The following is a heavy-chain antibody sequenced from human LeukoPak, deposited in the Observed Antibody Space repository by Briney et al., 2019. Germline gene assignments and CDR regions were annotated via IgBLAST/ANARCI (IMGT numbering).Heavy chain of an antibody. Sequence: GGSLRLSCATSGFTFSSYAMHWVRQAPGKGLEWVAVISYDGSNKYYADSVKGRFTISRDNSKNTLYLQMNSLRAEDTAVYYCARDKMYYFDYWGQGTLVTVSS. CDR2: ISYDGSNK. CDR3: ARDKMYYFDY. J-gene: IGHJ4*02. CDR1: GFTFSSYA. V-gene: IGHV3-30-3*01.